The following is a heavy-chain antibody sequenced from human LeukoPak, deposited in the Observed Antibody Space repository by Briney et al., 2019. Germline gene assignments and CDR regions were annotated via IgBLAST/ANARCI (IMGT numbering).Heavy chain of an antibody. CDR1: GGSMSSYY. J-gene: IGHJ3*02. D-gene: IGHD5-18*01. V-gene: IGHV4-59*01. CDR3: ARGTIVPGYSYGHGAFDI. Sequence: PSETLSLTCTVSGGSMSSYYWSWIRQPPGKGLEWIGYIYYSGTTNYNPSLKSRVTISVDTSKNQFSLKLSSVTAADTAVYYCARGTIVPGYSYGHGAFDIWGQGTMVTVSS. CDR2: IYYSGTT.